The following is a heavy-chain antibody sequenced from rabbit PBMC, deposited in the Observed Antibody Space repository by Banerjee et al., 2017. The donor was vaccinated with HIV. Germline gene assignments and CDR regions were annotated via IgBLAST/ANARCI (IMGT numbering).Heavy chain of an antibody. CDR2: IYAGSSGST. J-gene: IGHJ3*01. V-gene: IGHV1S45*01. D-gene: IGHD4-2*01. CDR1: GFSFSSSYY. Sequence: QEQLEESGGDLVKPGASLTLTCTASGFSFSSSYYMCWVRQAPGKGLEWIACIYAGSSGSTYYASWAKGRFTISKTSSTTVTLQMTSLTAADTATYFCASSNVGSWSAGSLWGQGTLVTVS. CDR3: ASSNVGSWSAGSL.